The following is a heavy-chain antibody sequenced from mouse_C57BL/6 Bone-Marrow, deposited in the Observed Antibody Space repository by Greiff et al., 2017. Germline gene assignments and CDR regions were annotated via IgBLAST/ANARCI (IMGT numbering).Heavy chain of an antibody. D-gene: IGHD1-1*01. CDR3: ARGSSDY. CDR1: GFTFSSYG. CDR2: ISSGGSYP. V-gene: IGHV5-6*01. Sequence: EVKLMESGGDLVKPGGSLKLSCAASGFTFSSYGMSWVRQTPDKRLEWVATISSGGSYPYYPDSVKGRFTISRDNAKHTLYLQMSSLKSEDTAMYYCARGSSDYWGQGTTLTVSS. J-gene: IGHJ2*01.